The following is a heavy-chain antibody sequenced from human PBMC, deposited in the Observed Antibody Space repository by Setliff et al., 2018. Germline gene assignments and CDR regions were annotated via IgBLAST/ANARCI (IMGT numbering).Heavy chain of an antibody. CDR3: ARDFLGQWGGRGGLDY. V-gene: IGHV1-69*13. CDR1: GYTFAKYG. CDR2: IIPVYGKP. Sequence: SVKVSCKAFGYTFAKYGTSWVRQAPGQGLEWMGGIIPVYGKPNYAQKFRGRVTITADESTDTVYMELSSLRSDDTAVYYCARDFLGQWGGRGGLDYWGQGTLVTVSS. D-gene: IGHD1-26*01. J-gene: IGHJ4*02.